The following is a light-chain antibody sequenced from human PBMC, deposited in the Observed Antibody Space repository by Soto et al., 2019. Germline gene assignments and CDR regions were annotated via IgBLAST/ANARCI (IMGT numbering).Light chain of an antibody. CDR2: DAS. J-gene: IGKJ3*01. CDR3: QQSYTTPLFA. V-gene: IGKV3-11*01. Sequence: EIGLTQSPATLSLSPGERATLSCRASHSVYTYLAWYQQKPGQAPRLLIYDASTRATGIPARFSGSGSGTDFTLTISGLQPEDFATYYCQQSYTTPLFAFGPGTTVDI. CDR1: HSVYTY.